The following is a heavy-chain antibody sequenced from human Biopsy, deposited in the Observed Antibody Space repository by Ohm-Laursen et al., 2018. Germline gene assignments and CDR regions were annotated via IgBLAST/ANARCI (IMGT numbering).Heavy chain of an antibody. CDR1: GYTFTGQY. D-gene: IGHD2-15*01. CDR2: INFHSGTT. Sequence: GASVKVSCNASGYTFTGQYLHWVRQVPGQGLEWMGWINFHSGTTKFAQDFQGRVTMTRDTSITTAYMELRRLRSDDTAVYYCAKGQDLRGGAEYFQHWGQGALVTVSS. CDR3: AKGQDLRGGAEYFQH. V-gene: IGHV1-2*02. J-gene: IGHJ1*01.